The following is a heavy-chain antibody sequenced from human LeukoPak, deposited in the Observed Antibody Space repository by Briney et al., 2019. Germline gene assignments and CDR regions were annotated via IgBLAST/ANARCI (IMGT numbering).Heavy chain of an antibody. CDR3: AKDMYYGSGAFDY. J-gene: IGHJ4*02. V-gene: IGHV3-9*01. D-gene: IGHD3-10*01. CDR1: GFTFYDYA. CDR2: ISWDSGSI. Sequence: GGSLRLSCAASGFTFYDYAMHWVRHAPGKGLEGGSGISWDSGSIDYADPVKGRFTISRDNAKNSLYLQMNSLRAEDTALYYCAKDMYYGSGAFDYWGQGTLVTVSS.